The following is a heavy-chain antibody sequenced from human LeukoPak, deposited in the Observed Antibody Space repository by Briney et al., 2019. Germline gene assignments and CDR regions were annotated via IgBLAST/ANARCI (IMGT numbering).Heavy chain of an antibody. CDR3: ARDPNYYYGSGSYYGGIDY. V-gene: IGHV3-21*01. Sequence: GGSLRLSCAASGFTFSSYSMNWARQAPGKGLEWVSSISSSSSYIYYADSVKGRFTISRDNAKNSLYLQMNSLRAEDTAVYYCARDPNYYYGSGSYYGGIDYWGQGTLVTVSS. J-gene: IGHJ4*02. CDR1: GFTFSSYS. CDR2: ISSSSSYI. D-gene: IGHD3-10*01.